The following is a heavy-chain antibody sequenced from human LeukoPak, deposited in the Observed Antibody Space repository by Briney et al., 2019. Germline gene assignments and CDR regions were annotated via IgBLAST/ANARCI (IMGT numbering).Heavy chain of an antibody. J-gene: IGHJ2*01. Sequence: PSETLSLTCTASGGSISTGVYYWSWIRQHPGKGLEWIGYNTYYNPSLKSRVTTSVDTSKSQFSLKLTSVTAADTAVYHCARAILTPSGFVWHFDLWGRGTLVTVSS. CDR1: GGSISTGVYY. CDR2: NT. CDR3: ARAILTPSGFVWHFDL. V-gene: IGHV4-31*03. D-gene: IGHD3-3*01.